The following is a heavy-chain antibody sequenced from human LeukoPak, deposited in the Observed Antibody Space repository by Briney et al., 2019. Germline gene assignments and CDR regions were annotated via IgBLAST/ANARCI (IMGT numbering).Heavy chain of an antibody. Sequence: GGSLRLSCAASGFTFSNYWMTWVRQAPGKGLEWVANIKEDGSEKYYVDSVKGRFTISRDNAKNSLFLQMNSLRAEDTAVYYCARDKTGFDYWGQGTLVTVSS. J-gene: IGHJ4*02. CDR3: ARDKTGFDY. V-gene: IGHV3-7*03. CDR2: IKEDGSEK. CDR1: GFTFSNYW. D-gene: IGHD1-14*01.